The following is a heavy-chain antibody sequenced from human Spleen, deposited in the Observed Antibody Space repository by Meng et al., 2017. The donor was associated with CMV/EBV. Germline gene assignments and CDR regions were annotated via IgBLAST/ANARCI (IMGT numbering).Heavy chain of an antibody. V-gene: IGHV4-59*12. J-gene: IGHJ3*02. D-gene: IGHD6-13*01. CDR3: ARVGYSSPRQAFDI. Sequence: SETLSLTCTVSGGSINNYYWSWIRQPPGKGLEWIGQIDDSGSTNYNPSLKSRVTISVDTSKKQFSLKLGSVTAADTAVYYCARVGYSSPRQAFDIWGQGTMVPFS. CDR2: IDDSGST. CDR1: GGSINNYY.